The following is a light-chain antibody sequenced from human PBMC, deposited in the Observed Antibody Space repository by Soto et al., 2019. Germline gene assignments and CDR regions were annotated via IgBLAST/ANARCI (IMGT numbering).Light chain of an antibody. V-gene: IGKV1-9*01. CDR2: AAS. CDR3: QHYNSYSEA. Sequence: IQLTQSPSSLSASVGDSVTITCRASQDISIYLAWYQQKPGKAPNLLIYAASSLQSGVPSRFSGRGSGTEFTLTISSLQPDDFATYYCQHYNSYSEAFGQGTKVDIK. CDR1: QDISIY. J-gene: IGKJ1*01.